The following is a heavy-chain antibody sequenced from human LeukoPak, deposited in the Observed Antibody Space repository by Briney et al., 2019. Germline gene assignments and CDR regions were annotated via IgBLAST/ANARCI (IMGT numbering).Heavy chain of an antibody. J-gene: IGHJ1*01. CDR1: GYTFTSYW. V-gene: IGHV5-51*01. Sequence: GESLKISCKASGYTFTSYWIGWVRQMAGKGLEWMAITHPGDSDTRYSPSFQGQVTISADVSISTAYLQWSSLKASDTAMYYCARLGRYYGSGSHIRPAGEYFQHWGQGTLVTVSS. CDR3: ARLGRYYGSGSHIRPAGEYFQH. CDR2: THPGDSDT. D-gene: IGHD3-10*01.